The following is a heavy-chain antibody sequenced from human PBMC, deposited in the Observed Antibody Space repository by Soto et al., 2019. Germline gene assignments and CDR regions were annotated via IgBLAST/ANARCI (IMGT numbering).Heavy chain of an antibody. V-gene: IGHV4-34*02. CDR3: ARGTGYMVRGILGS. CDR1: NGSFSGYY. J-gene: IGHJ5*02. CDR2: INHVGTI. D-gene: IGHD3-10*01. Sequence: QVQLQLWGTGLLKPSETLSLTCDIYNGSFSGYYWTWIRQSAGKGLEWIGEINHVGTINYNPSLKSRVTISGGTSNNQVSLRLTSVTDADTAVYYCARGTGYMVRGILGSWSQGTPVTVSS.